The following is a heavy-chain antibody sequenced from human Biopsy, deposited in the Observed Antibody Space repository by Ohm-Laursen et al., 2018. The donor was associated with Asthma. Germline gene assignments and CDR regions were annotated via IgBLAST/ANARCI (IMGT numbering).Heavy chain of an antibody. CDR2: ISYTGSA. CDR3: ARHWDWGSFFDY. Sequence: PPGTLSLTCTVSGGSMSSSSYYRGWIRQPPGKGLEWMGSISYTGSAYHNPSLKSRVTISVDTSKNHFSLKLSSVTAADTAVYYCARHWDWGSFFDYWGQGTPVTVSS. J-gene: IGHJ4*02. CDR1: GGSMSSSSYY. D-gene: IGHD7-27*01. V-gene: IGHV4-39*01.